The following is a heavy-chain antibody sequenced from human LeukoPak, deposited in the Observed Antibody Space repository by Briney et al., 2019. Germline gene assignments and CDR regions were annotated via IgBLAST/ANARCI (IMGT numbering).Heavy chain of an antibody. J-gene: IGHJ4*02. Sequence: SVKVSCKASGGTFSSYAISWVRQAPGQGLEWMGRIIPILGIADYAQKFQGRVTITADKSTSTAYMELSSLRSEDTAVYYCATTSDTAMVMDYWGQGTLVTVSS. CDR1: GGTFSSYA. CDR3: ATTSDTAMVMDY. V-gene: IGHV1-69*04. D-gene: IGHD5-18*01. CDR2: IIPILGIA.